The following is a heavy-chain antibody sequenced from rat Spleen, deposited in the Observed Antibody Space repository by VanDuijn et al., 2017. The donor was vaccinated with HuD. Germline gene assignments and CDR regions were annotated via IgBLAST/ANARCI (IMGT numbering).Heavy chain of an antibody. D-gene: IGHD1-9*01. V-gene: IGHV5-25*01. CDR3: VRHGYTRYYFDY. CDR2: ITTGGAIT. Sequence: EVQLVESGGGLVRPGRSLKLSCAASGFSFSNYYMVWVRQAPTKGLEWVASITTGGAITSYRDSVKGRFTLSRDNAKSSLYLQMDGLRSEDTASYYCVRHGYTRYYFDYWGQGVMVTVSS. J-gene: IGHJ2*01. CDR1: GFSFSNYY.